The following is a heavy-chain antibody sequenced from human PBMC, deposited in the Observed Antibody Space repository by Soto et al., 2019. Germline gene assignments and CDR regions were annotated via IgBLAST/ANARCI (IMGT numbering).Heavy chain of an antibody. J-gene: IGHJ6*02. D-gene: IGHD4-4*01. V-gene: IGHV4-30-4*01. CDR1: GGSLSSGDCY. Sequence: QVQLQESGPGLVKPSQTLSRPCTVSGGSLSSGDCYWNWIRQSPGKGLEWIGYIYDSGTTYYNPSLKSRVTISLDTSKNQFSLNLNSVTAADTAVYYCARGTTVSTFAMDVWGQGTTVTVSS. CDR3: ARGTTVSTFAMDV. CDR2: IYDSGTT.